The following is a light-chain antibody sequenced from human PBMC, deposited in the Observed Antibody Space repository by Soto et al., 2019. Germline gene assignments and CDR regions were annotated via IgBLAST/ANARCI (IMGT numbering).Light chain of an antibody. CDR3: QQRSNWRTT. J-gene: IGKJ4*01. V-gene: IGKV3-15*01. CDR1: QSVSSN. Sequence: EIVMPQSPATLSVSPGARSPLSCRASQSVSSNLAWYQQKPGQAPRLLIYGASTRATGIPARFSGSGSGTDFTLTINSLEPEDFALYYCQQRSNWRTTFGGGTKVDIK. CDR2: GAS.